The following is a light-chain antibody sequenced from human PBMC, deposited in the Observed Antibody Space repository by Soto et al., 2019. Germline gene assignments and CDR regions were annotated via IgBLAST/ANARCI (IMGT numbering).Light chain of an antibody. CDR2: RAS. V-gene: IGKV3-15*01. CDR3: QQYNTWPRAT. CDR1: QSINSN. Sequence: MPQTPATLSVSPGERATLSCRASQSINSNLAWYQQKPGQAPRLLMFRASIRATGFPARFSGSGSGTEFNITISSLQSEDSAVYYCQQYNTWPRATFGGGTKLDIK. J-gene: IGKJ4*01.